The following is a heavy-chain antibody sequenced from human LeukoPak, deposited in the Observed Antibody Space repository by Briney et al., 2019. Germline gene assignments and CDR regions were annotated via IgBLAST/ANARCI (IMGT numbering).Heavy chain of an antibody. V-gene: IGHV1-24*01. CDR2: SDPEDGEI. D-gene: IGHD3-22*01. J-gene: IGHJ4*02. Sequence: ASVTVSCKVSGYTLTKLSFHWVRQAPGKGMEWMGGSDPEDGEIIYAQKFQGRVTMTEDTSTDTAYMELSSLRFEDTAVYYCATANHYDTSSFDNWGQGTLVTVSS. CDR1: GYTLTKLS. CDR3: ATANHYDTSSFDN.